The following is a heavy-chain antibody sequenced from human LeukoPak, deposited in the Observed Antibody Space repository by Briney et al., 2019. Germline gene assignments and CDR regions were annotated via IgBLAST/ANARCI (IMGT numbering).Heavy chain of an antibody. J-gene: IGHJ4*02. CDR1: GFTFSSYG. Sequence: GGSLRLSCAASGFTFSSYGMHWVRQAPGKGLEWVAVIWYDGSNKYYADSVKGRFTISRDNSKNTLYLQMNSLRAEDTAVYYCAKDFRTGTTSPLGYWGQGTLVIVSS. V-gene: IGHV3-33*06. CDR2: IWYDGSNK. D-gene: IGHD1-1*01. CDR3: AKDFRTGTTSPLGY.